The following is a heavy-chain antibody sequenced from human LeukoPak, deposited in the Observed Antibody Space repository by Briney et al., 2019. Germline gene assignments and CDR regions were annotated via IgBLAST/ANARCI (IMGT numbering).Heavy chain of an antibody. CDR1: GGSISSSSYY. CDR3: ARHYGAYSNYGTFDP. CDR2: IYYSGST. D-gene: IGHD4-11*01. V-gene: IGHV4-39*01. Sequence: SETLSLTCTVSGGSISSSSYYWGWIRQPPGKGLEWIGSIYYSGSTYYNPSLKSRVTISVDTSKNQFSLKLSSVTAADTAVYCCARHYGAYSNYGTFDPWGQGTLVTVSS. J-gene: IGHJ5*02.